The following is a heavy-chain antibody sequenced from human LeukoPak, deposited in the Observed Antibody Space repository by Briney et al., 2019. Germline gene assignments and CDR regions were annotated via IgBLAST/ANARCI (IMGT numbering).Heavy chain of an antibody. CDR1: GFTFNSYA. Sequence: GGSLRLSCAASGFTFNSYAIYWVRQAPGKGLEWVSGISGSGGSTYHADSAKGRFSISRDNSRNTVFLQMHSLRAEDTALYSCAKTTAGYSSGRYPGWPIDYWGQGTLVTVSS. D-gene: IGHD6-19*01. CDR2: ISGSGGST. CDR3: AKTTAGYSSGRYPGWPIDY. V-gene: IGHV3-23*01. J-gene: IGHJ4*02.